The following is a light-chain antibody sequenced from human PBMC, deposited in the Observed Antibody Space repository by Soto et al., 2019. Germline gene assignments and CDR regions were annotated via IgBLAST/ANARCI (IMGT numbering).Light chain of an antibody. Sequence: QSVLTQPPSVSGAPGQRVTISCTGTNSNIGSDYGVHWYQQFPGTAPKLLIYGNSNRPSGVPDRFSGSKSGTSASQAITGLQAEDEADYYCQSYDRSLRACVFGTGTKVTVL. V-gene: IGLV1-40*01. CDR2: GNS. CDR1: NSNIGSDYG. CDR3: QSYDRSLRACV. J-gene: IGLJ1*01.